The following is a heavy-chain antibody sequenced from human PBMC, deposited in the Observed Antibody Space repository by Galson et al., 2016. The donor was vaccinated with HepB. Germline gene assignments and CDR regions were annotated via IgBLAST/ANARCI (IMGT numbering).Heavy chain of an antibody. J-gene: IGHJ4*02. D-gene: IGHD5/OR15-5a*01. V-gene: IGHV4-4*02. CDR2: VYRSGST. CDR1: GASINNRNW. CDR3: ARQQEAQDVYDF. Sequence: SETLSLTCAVSGASINNRNWWGWVRQTPGQGLEWIGEVYRSGSTNYTPSLKSRLSMSVDKSKNRFSLKMTSVTAADTAVYYCARQQEAQDVYDFWGQGTLVTVSS.